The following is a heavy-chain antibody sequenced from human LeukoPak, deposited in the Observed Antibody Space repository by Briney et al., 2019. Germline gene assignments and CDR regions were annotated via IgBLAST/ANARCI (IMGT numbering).Heavy chain of an antibody. CDR3: VRDNPRCCGVVPANIDDY. CDR2: INGGSSPI. Sequence: GGSLRLSCAASGFTVSSNYMNWVRQAPGKGLEWVSYINGGSSPIYYADSVRGRFTISRDNAKNSLYLQMNSLRAEDTAVYYCVRDNPRCCGVVPANIDDYWGQGTLVTVSS. D-gene: IGHD2-15*01. V-gene: IGHV3-48*01. J-gene: IGHJ4*02. CDR1: GFTVSSNY.